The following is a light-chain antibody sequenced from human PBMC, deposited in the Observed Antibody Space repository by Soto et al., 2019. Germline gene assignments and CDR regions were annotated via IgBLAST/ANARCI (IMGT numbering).Light chain of an antibody. V-gene: IGKV3-20*01. CDR1: QNVDYN. CDR3: QQYGSSGT. J-gene: IGKJ1*01. Sequence: EIGLKQSPGTLSLSPGERATLSCRASQNVDYNLAWFQQKPGQPPTLPIYVASQRASGIPDRFFGSGSGTDFTLTISRLEPEDFAVYYCQQYGSSGTFGQGTKVDI. CDR2: VAS.